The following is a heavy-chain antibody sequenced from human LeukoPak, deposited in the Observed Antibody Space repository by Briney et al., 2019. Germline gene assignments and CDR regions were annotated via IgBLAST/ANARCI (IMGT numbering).Heavy chain of an antibody. J-gene: IGHJ4*02. CDR1: GYTFTGYY. V-gene: IGHV1-2*02. D-gene: IGHD3-22*01. Sequence: GASVKVSCKASGYTFTGYYMHWVRQAPGQGLEWMGWINPNSGGTNYAQKFQGRVTMTRDTSISTAYMELSRLRSDDTAVYYCARDDGDSSGYYYGYWGQGTLVTVSS. CDR3: ARDDGDSSGYYYGY. CDR2: INPNSGGT.